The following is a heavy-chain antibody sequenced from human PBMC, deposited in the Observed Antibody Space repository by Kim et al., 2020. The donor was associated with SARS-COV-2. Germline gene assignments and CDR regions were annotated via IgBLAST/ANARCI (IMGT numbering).Heavy chain of an antibody. V-gene: IGHV3-23*01. CDR2: ISGNGGIT. J-gene: IGHJ3*02. CDR3: AKDARGAFDI. CDR1: GFTFSSYA. Sequence: GGSLRLSCAASGFTFSSYAMSWVRQAPGKGLEWVSGISGNGGITYYADSVKGRFTISRENSKSTLYLQMNSLRAEDTALYYCAKDARGAFDIWGQGTMVTVSS. D-gene: IGHD3-10*01.